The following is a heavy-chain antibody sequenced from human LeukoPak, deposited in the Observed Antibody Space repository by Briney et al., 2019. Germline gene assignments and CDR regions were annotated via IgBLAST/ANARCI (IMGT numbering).Heavy chain of an antibody. CDR2: INPSGGST. V-gene: IGHV1-46*01. Sequence: GASVKVSCKASGYTFTSYYMHWVRQAPGQGLEWMGIINPSGGSTSYAQKFQGRVTMTRDTSTSTVYMELSSLRSEDTAVYYCARSITIFGVVIIPAAMNWFDPWGQGTLVTVSS. CDR3: ARSITIFGVVIIPAAMNWFDP. D-gene: IGHD3-3*01. CDR1: GYTFTSYY. J-gene: IGHJ5*02.